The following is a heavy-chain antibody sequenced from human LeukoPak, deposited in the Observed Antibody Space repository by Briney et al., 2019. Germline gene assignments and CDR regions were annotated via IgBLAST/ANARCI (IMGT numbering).Heavy chain of an antibody. V-gene: IGHV4-34*01. Sequence: SETLSLTCAVYGGSFSGYYWSWIRQPPGKGLEWIGEINHSGSTNYNPSLKSRVTISVDTSMNQFSLKLSSVTAADTAVYYCARGLYYDSSGYPYYWGQGTLVTVSS. J-gene: IGHJ4*02. CDR1: GGSFSGYY. D-gene: IGHD3-22*01. CDR3: ARGLYYDSSGYPYY. CDR2: INHSGST.